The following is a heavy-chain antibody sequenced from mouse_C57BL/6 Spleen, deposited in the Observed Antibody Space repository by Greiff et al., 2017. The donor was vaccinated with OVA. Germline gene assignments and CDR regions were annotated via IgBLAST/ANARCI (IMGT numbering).Heavy chain of an antibody. CDR3: ARENYYGSSSAWFAY. D-gene: IGHD1-1*01. J-gene: IGHJ3*01. V-gene: IGHV1-39*01. Sequence: EVQGVESGPELVKPGASVKISCKASGYSFTDYNMNWVKQSNGKSLEWIGVINPNYGTTSYNQKFKGEATLTVDQSSSTAYMQLNSLTSEDSAVYYCARENYYGSSSAWFAYWGQGTLVTVSA. CDR2: INPNYGTT. CDR1: GYSFTDYN.